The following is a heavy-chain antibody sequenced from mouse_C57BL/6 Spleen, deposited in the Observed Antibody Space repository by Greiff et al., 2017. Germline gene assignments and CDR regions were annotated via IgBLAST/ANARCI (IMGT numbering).Heavy chain of an antibody. V-gene: IGHV1-64*01. Sequence: VQLQQSGAELVKPGASVKLSCKASGYTFTSYWMHWVKQRPGQGLEWIGMIHPNSGSTNYNEKFKSKATLTVDTSSSAAYMQLSSLTSEDSAVYYCARTKVVATDAMDYWGQGTSVTVSS. D-gene: IGHD1-1*01. CDR3: ARTKVVATDAMDY. CDR2: IHPNSGST. CDR1: GYTFTSYW. J-gene: IGHJ4*01.